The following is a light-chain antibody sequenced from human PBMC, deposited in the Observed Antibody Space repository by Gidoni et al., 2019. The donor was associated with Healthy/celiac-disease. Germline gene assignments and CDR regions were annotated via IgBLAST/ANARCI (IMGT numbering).Light chain of an antibody. Sequence: DIQMTQSPSSLSASVGDRVTITCRASQSISSYLNWYQQKPGKAPKLLIYAESSLQSGVPSRFNGSGSGTDFTLTISSLQPEDFATYYCQQSYSTPRTFGQGTKVEIK. CDR3: QQSYSTPRT. CDR1: QSISSY. CDR2: AES. V-gene: IGKV1-39*01. J-gene: IGKJ1*01.